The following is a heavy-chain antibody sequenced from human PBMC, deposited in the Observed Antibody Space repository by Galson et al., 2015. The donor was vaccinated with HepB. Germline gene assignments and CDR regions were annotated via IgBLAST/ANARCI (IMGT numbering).Heavy chain of an antibody. CDR3: AKATLDGVVVVVATSDYFYHGMDV. CDR2: ISSSSSII. Sequence: SLRLSCAASGLTFSSYSMNWVRPAPGKGLEWVSYISSSSSIIYYADSVKGRFTISRDNAKNSLYLQMNSLRVEDTAVYYCAKATLDGVVVVVATSDYFYHGMDVWGQGTTVTVS. D-gene: IGHD2-15*01. CDR1: GLTFSSYS. V-gene: IGHV3-48*01. J-gene: IGHJ6*02.